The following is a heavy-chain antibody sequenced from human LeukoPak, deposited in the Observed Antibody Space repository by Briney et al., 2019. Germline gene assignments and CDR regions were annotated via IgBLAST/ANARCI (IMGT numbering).Heavy chain of an antibody. CDR3: ARGVSVGYYYYGSGSYSRPGPSWFDP. CDR1: GGSISRGSYY. D-gene: IGHD3-10*01. V-gene: IGHV4-39*07. CDR2: IYYTRST. Sequence: PSETLSLTCTVSGGSISRGSYYWGWIRQPPGKGLEWIGSIYYTRSTYYNPSLKSRVTISLDTSKNQFSLKVSSVTAADTAVYYCARGVSVGYYYYGSGSYSRPGPSWFDPWGQGTLVTVSS. J-gene: IGHJ5*02.